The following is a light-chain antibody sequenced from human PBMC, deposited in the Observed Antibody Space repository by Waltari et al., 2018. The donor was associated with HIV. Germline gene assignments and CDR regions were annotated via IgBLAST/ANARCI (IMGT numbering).Light chain of an antibody. V-gene: IGKV1-39*01. Sequence: DIQMTQSPSSLSASVGDRVTISCRTSQNIIKYLNWYQQRQGRAPTLLIDTTSRLQSGVPSRLTGGGSGTDFTLTINSLQPEDFATYYCQQGYSSPFTFGPGTKLEIK. CDR2: TTS. J-gene: IGKJ2*01. CDR1: QNIIKY. CDR3: QQGYSSPFT.